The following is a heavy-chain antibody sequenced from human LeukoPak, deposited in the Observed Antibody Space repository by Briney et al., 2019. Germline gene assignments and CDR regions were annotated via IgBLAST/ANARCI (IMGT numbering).Heavy chain of an antibody. J-gene: IGHJ4*02. CDR1: GYSISSGYY. D-gene: IGHD3-22*01. CDR3: ARYYYDSSGYYWGNFDY. V-gene: IGHV4-38-2*01. CDR2: IYHSRST. Sequence: SETLSLTCAVSGYSISSGYYWGWIRQPPGKGLGWIGNIYHSRSTYYNPSLKRRVTISVDTSKNQFSLKLSSVTAADTAVYYCARYYYDSSGYYWGNFDYWGQGTLVTVSS.